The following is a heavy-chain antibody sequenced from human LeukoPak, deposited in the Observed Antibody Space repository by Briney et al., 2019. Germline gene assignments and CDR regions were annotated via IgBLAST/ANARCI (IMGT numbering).Heavy chain of an antibody. CDR1: GFTFTSYS. V-gene: IGHV3-23*01. Sequence: GGSLRLSCAASGFTFTSYSMSWVRQAPGKGLEWVSGTSDRGDYTYYADSVKGRFTISRDNSKNTLYLQMNSLRAEDTALYYCAKDLNGYWTTDYWGQGTLVTVSS. CDR2: TSDRGDYT. CDR3: AKDLNGYWTTDY. J-gene: IGHJ4*02. D-gene: IGHD3-9*01.